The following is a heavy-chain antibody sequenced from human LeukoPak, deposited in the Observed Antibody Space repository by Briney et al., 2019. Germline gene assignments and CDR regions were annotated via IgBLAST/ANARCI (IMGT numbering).Heavy chain of an antibody. CDR2: LYSDGDT. V-gene: IGHV3-66*01. Sequence: PGGSLRHSCAASGLTVTNNYWHWVRQPPGKGPEWISILYSDGDTKYADSVKGRFTFSRDSSRNTLYLQMNGLRAEDTAVYYCTYGDYPLTYWGQGTLVSASS. D-gene: IGHD4-17*01. J-gene: IGHJ4*02. CDR1: GLTVTNNY. CDR3: TYGDYPLTY.